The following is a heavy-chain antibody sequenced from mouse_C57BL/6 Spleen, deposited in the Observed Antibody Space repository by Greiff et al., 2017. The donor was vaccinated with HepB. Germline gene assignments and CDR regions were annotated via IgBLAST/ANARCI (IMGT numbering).Heavy chain of an antibody. J-gene: IGHJ4*01. CDR3: ASSPKDGYSSMDY. CDR2: IWSGGST. CDR1: GFSLTSYG. D-gene: IGHD2-3*01. V-gene: IGHV2-2*01. Sequence: VKVVESGPGLVQPSQSLSITCTVSGFSLTSYGVHWVRQSTGKGLEWLGVIWSGGSTDYNAAFISRLSISKDNSKSQVFFKMNSLQADDTAIYYCASSPKDGYSSMDYWGQGTSVTVSS.